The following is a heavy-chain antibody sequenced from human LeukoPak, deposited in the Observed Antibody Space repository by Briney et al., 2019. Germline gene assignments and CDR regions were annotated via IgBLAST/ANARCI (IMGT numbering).Heavy chain of an antibody. V-gene: IGHV3-21*04. D-gene: IGHD6-13*01. CDR3: ARVGIAAAAYFDY. J-gene: IGHJ4*02. CDR2: ITSRSSYI. Sequence: GGSLRLSCAASGFTFSSYSMNWVRQAPGKGLEWVSSITSRSSYIYYADSVKGRFTISRDNAKNSLYLQMNSLRAEDTAVYYCARVGIAAAAYFDYWGQGTLVTVSS. CDR1: GFTFSSYS.